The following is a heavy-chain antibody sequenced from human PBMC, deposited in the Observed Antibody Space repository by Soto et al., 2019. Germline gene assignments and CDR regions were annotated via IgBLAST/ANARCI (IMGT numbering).Heavy chain of an antibody. J-gene: IGHJ4*02. CDR2: ISAYNGKT. CDR3: AREGSSGRVDY. D-gene: IGHD6-19*01. Sequence: ASVKVSCKASGYTFTSYGISWVRQAPGQGLEWMGWISAYNGKTNNAQKLQGRATMTTDTSTSTAYRELRSLRSDDRGVYYRAREGSSGRVDYWGQGTLVTV. CDR1: GYTFTSYG. V-gene: IGHV1-18*04.